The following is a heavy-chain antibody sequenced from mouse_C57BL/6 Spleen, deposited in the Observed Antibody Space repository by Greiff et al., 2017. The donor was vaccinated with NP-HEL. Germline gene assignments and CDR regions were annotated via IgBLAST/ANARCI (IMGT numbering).Heavy chain of an antibody. V-gene: IGHV6-3*01. D-gene: IGHD2-3*01. CDR3: TVGYSRYFYAMDY. J-gene: IGHJ4*01. Sequence: EVKVVESGGGLVQPGGSMKLSCVASGFTFSNYWMNWVRQSPEKGLEWVAQIRLKSDNYATHYAESVKGRFTISSDDSKSSVYLQMNNLRAEDTGIYYCTVGYSRYFYAMDYWGQGTSVTVSS. CDR1: GFTFSNYW. CDR2: IRLKSDNYAT.